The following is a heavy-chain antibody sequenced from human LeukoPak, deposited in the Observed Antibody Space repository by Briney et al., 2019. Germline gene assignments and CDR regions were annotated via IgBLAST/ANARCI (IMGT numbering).Heavy chain of an antibody. Sequence: GGSLRLSCAASGFTFSDYYMSWIRQAPGKGLEWVSYISSSGSTIHYADSVKGRFTISRDNAKNSLYLQMNSLRAEDTAVYYYARDRVDIVASPFDYWGQGTLVTVSS. V-gene: IGHV3-11*04. CDR3: ARDRVDIVASPFDY. CDR1: GFTFSDYY. J-gene: IGHJ4*02. D-gene: IGHD5-12*01. CDR2: ISSSGSTI.